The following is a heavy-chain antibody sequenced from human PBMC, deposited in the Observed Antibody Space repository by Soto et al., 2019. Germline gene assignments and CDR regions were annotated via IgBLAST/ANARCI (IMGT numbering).Heavy chain of an antibody. CDR3: ARDHDDVYNWFAP. D-gene: IGHD1-1*01. J-gene: IGHJ5*02. CDR1: GFTFSSYW. CDR2: INSDGSST. Sequence: EVQLVESGGDLVQPGGSLRLSCAASGFTFSSYWMHWVRQAPGKGLVWVSRINSDGSSTSYADSVKGRFTISRDNAKNTLYLQMNSLRAEDTAVYYWARDHDDVYNWFAPWGQGTLVTVSS. V-gene: IGHV3-74*01.